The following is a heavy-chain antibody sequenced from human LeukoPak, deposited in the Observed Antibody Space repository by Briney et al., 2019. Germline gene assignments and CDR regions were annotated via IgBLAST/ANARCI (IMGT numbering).Heavy chain of an antibody. CDR3: ARDPSGSGWSLNN. J-gene: IGHJ4*02. CDR1: GFNFGSDA. Sequence: GGSLRLSCTASGFNFGSDAMHWVRQAPGKGLAWVAFIWYDGSNDHYADSVKGRFTISRDNSKNTVCLQMNSLRVEDTAVYYCARDPSGSGWSLNNWGQGTLVTVSS. CDR2: IWYDGSND. V-gene: IGHV3-33*01. D-gene: IGHD6-19*01.